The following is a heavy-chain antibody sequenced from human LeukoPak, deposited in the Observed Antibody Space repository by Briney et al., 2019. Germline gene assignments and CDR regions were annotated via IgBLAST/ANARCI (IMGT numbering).Heavy chain of an antibody. Sequence: ASVKVSCKASGYTFTGYYMHWVRQAPGQGLEWMGRINPNSGGTNYAQEFQRRLTMTRETSISTAYMELSRLRSDDTAVYYCARGSQWLVPIDYWGQGTLVTVSS. CDR3: ARGSQWLVPIDY. D-gene: IGHD6-19*01. J-gene: IGHJ4*02. CDR2: INPNSGGT. CDR1: GYTFTGYY. V-gene: IGHV1-2*06.